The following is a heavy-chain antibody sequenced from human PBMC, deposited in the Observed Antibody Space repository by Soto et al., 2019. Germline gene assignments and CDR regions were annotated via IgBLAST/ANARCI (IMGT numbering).Heavy chain of an antibody. CDR2: ISSSSSYI. CDR3: ARVTTQGYGMDV. V-gene: IGHV3-21*01. D-gene: IGHD3-22*01. J-gene: IGHJ6*02. Sequence: GGSLRLSYAASGFTFSSYSMNWVRQAPGKGLELVSSISSSSSYIYYADSVKGRFTISRDNAKNSLYLQMNSLRAEDTAVYYCARVTTQGYGMDVWGQGTTVTVSS. CDR1: GFTFSSYS.